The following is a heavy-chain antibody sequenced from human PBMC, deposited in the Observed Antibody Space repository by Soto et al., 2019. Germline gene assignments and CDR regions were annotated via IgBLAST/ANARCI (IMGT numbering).Heavy chain of an antibody. D-gene: IGHD3-10*01. CDR1: GFTFSSYA. V-gene: IGHV3-23*01. CDR2: ISGSGGST. J-gene: IGHJ5*02. Sequence: PGGSLRLSCAASGFTFSSYAMSWVRQAPGKGLEWVSAISGSGGSTYYADSVKGRFTISRDNSKNTLYLQMNSLRAEDTAVYYCAKEIHYYGSGSRGWFDPSGQGILVTVS. CDR3: AKEIHYYGSGSRGWFDP.